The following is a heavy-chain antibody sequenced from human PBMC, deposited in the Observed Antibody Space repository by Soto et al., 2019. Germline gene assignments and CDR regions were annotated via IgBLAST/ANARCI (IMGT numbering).Heavy chain of an antibody. Sequence: PSETLSLTCTVSGGSISISSYYWGWIRQPPGKGLEWIGSIYYSGSTYYNPSLKSRVTISVDTSKNQFSLKLSSVTAADTAVYYCAGYCTSTWFDPWGQGTLVTVSS. V-gene: IGHV4-39*07. CDR3: AGYCTSTWFDP. CDR1: GGSISISSYY. J-gene: IGHJ5*02. CDR2: IYYSGST. D-gene: IGHD2-2*03.